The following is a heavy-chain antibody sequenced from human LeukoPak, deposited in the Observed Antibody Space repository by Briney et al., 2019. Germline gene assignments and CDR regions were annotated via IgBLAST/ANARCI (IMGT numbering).Heavy chain of an antibody. Sequence: GSLRLSCAASGFTFSSYSMNWVRQAPGKGLEWVSSISSSSSYIYYADSVKGRFTISRDNSKNTLYLQMNSLRAEDTAVYYCARDEGSSWQIYDAFDIWGQGTMVTVSS. D-gene: IGHD6-13*01. CDR2: ISSSSSYI. V-gene: IGHV3-21*01. CDR1: GFTFSSYS. CDR3: ARDEGSSWQIYDAFDI. J-gene: IGHJ3*02.